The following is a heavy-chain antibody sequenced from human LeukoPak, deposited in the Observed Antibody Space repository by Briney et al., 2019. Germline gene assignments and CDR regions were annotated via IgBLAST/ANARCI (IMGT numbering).Heavy chain of an antibody. D-gene: IGHD2-2*01. CDR1: GGTFSSYA. CDR2: IIPIFGTA. V-gene: IGHV1-69*13. CDR3: ATPTGYCSSTSCYVEGFFDY. Sequence: SVKVSCKASGGTFSSYAISWVRQAPGQGLEWMGGIIPIFGTANYAQKFQGRVTITADESTSTAYMELSSLRSEDTAVYYCATPTGYCSSTSCYVEGFFDYWGQGTLVTVSS. J-gene: IGHJ4*02.